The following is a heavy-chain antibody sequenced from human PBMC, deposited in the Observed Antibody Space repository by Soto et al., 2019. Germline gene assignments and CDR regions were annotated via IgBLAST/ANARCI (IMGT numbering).Heavy chain of an antibody. CDR1: GFTFTSYA. D-gene: IGHD5-18*01. Sequence: VGSLRLSCAVSGFTFTSYAMTWVRQAPGKGLEWVSAISGSGGSEFYADSVKGRFTISRDNSKNTLYLQMKSLRAEDTALYYCAKGDTTMITDYYAMDVWGQGTTVTVSS. CDR2: ISGSGGSE. V-gene: IGHV3-23*01. CDR3: AKGDTTMITDYYAMDV. J-gene: IGHJ6*02.